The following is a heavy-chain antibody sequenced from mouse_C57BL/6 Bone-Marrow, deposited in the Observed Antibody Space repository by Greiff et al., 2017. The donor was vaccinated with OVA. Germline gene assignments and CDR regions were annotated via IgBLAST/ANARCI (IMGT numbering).Heavy chain of an antibody. Sequence: QVQLKQSGAELARPGASVKLSCKASGYTFTSYGISWVKQRPGQGLEWIGEIYPRSGNTYYTEKFKGKATLTADNSTSTAYMELRSLTSEDSAVYFVERRVYDYEGAWFAYWGQGTLVTVSA. CDR2: IYPRSGNT. J-gene: IGHJ3*01. V-gene: IGHV1-81*01. CDR1: GYTFTSYG. CDR3: ERRVYDYEGAWFAY. D-gene: IGHD2-4*01.